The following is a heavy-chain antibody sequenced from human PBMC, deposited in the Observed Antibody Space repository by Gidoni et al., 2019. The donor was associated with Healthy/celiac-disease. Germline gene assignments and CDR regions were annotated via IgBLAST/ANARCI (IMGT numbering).Heavy chain of an antibody. J-gene: IGHJ6*02. CDR3: ARVYYFYYYYGMDV. V-gene: IGHV3-30*04. D-gene: IGHD3-22*01. CDR1: GFTFRSYA. CDR2: IAYDGSNK. Sequence: QVQLVASGGGVVQPGRSLRLPCAASGFTFRSYAMPWVRQAPGKGREWVAVIAYDGSNKYYADSVKGRFTISRDNSKNTLYLQMNSLRAEDTAVYYCARVYYFYYYYGMDVWGQGTTVTVSS.